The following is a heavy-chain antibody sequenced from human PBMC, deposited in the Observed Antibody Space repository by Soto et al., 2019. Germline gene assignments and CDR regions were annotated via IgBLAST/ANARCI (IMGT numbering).Heavy chain of an antibody. V-gene: IGHV1-8*01. D-gene: IGHD6-19*01. J-gene: IGHJ5*02. Sequence: ASVKVSCKASGYTFTSYDINWVRQATGQGLEWMGWMNPNSGNTGYAQKFQGRVTMTRNTSISTAYMELSSLRSEDTAVYYCARGPSYSSGWYGNWFDPWGQGTLVTVSS. CDR2: MNPNSGNT. CDR3: ARGPSYSSGWYGNWFDP. CDR1: GYTFTSYD.